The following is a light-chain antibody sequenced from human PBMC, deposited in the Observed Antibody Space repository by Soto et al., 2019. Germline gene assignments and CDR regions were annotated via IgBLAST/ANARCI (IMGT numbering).Light chain of an antibody. CDR2: GAS. CDR1: QSVSYH. Sequence: EIVLTQSPATLSLSPGERATLSCRASQSVSYHLAWYQQKPGQAPRLLIYGASNMATGIPARFSGSGSGTDFTLTISSLEPEDFAVYYCQQRTNWAYTFGQGTKLEIK. J-gene: IGKJ2*01. CDR3: QQRTNWAYT. V-gene: IGKV3-11*01.